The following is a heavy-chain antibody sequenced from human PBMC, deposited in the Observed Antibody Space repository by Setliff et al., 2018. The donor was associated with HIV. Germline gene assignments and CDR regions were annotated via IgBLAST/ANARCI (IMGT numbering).Heavy chain of an antibody. CDR2: LYYSGGT. CDR1: GGSISSYY. V-gene: IGHV4-59*08. Sequence: SETLSLTCTVSGGSISSYYWSWIRQPPGKGLEWIGYLYYSGGTNYNPSLKSRVTISVDTSRNQFSLKLSSVTAADTAVYYCVRQGPGSSPPHFGDWGEGTLVTVSS. CDR3: VRQGPGSSPPHFGD. J-gene: IGHJ4*02. D-gene: IGHD3-10*01.